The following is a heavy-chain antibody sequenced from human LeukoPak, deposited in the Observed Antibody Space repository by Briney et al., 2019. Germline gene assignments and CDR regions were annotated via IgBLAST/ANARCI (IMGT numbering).Heavy chain of an antibody. J-gene: IGHJ3*02. V-gene: IGHV1-69*13. CDR3: ARSSGAGDAFDI. D-gene: IGHD1-14*01. CDR1: GGTFSSYA. CDR2: IIPIFGTA. Sequence: GASVKVSCKASGGTFSSYAISWVRQAPGQGLEWLGGIIPIFGTANCAQKFQGRVTITAHESTSTAYMELSSLRSEDTAVYYCARSSGAGDAFDIWGQGTMVTVSS.